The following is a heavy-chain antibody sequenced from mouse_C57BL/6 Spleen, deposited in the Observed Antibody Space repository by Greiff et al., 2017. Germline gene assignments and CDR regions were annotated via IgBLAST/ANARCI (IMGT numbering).Heavy chain of an antibody. Sequence: QVQLQQPGAELVKPGASVKLSCKASGYTFTSYWMHWVKQRPGQGLEWIGMIHPNSGSTNYNEKFKSKATLTVDKSSSTAYMQLSSLASEDSSVXYCARSSYDYHDYWGQGTTLTVSS. CDR1: GYTFTSYW. CDR2: IHPNSGST. D-gene: IGHD2-4*01. J-gene: IGHJ2*01. V-gene: IGHV1-64*01. CDR3: ARSSYDYHDY.